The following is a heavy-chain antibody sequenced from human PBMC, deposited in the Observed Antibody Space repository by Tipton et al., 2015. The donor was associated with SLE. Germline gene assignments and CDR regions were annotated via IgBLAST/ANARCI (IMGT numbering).Heavy chain of an antibody. CDR3: ARSNEARGVIDY. CDR1: GGSISNYY. Sequence: GLVKPSQTLSLTCTVSGGSISNYYWSWIRQPPGKELEWIGCFYNSGSTNYNPSLKSRVTISVDTSKNQFSLKLSSVTAADTAVYYCARSNEARGVIDYWGQGTLVTVSS. D-gene: IGHD3-10*01. J-gene: IGHJ4*02. CDR2: FYNSGST. V-gene: IGHV4-59*01.